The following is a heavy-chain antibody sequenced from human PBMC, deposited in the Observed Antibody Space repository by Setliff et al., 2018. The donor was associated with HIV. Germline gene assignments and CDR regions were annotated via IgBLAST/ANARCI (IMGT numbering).Heavy chain of an antibody. Sequence: ASVKVSCKVSGYTLTELSXHWVRQAPGKGLEWMGGFVPEHSETIYAQKFQGRVTMTEDTSTDTAFMELSGLTSEDTAVYYCATRGDLLGRRASTVTVYYYYLDVWGNGTTVTVSS. CDR3: ATRGDLLGRRASTVTVYYYYLDV. CDR2: FVPEHSET. V-gene: IGHV1-24*01. J-gene: IGHJ6*03. CDR1: GYTLTELS. D-gene: IGHD4-17*01.